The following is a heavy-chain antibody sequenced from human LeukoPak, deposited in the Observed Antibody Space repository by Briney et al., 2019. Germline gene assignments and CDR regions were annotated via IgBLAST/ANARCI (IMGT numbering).Heavy chain of an antibody. Sequence: SVKVSCKASGGTFSSYAISWVRQAPGQGLEWMGGIIPIFGTANYAQKFQGRVTITADKSTSTAYMELSSLRSEDTAVYYCARDPTGDSGSYLGPLGYWGQGTLVTVSS. D-gene: IGHD1-26*01. CDR2: IIPIFGTA. J-gene: IGHJ4*02. CDR3: ARDPTGDSGSYLGPLGY. V-gene: IGHV1-69*06. CDR1: GGTFSSYA.